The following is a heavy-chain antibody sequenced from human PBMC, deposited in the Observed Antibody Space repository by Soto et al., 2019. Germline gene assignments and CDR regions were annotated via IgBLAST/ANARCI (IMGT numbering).Heavy chain of an antibody. Sequence: PSETLSLTCTVSGGSMISYYWSWIRQPPGKGLEWIGYIYYSGSTYYNPSLKSRVTISVDTSKNQFSLKLSSVTAADTAVYYCARAMVVTQNWFDPWGQGTLVTVSS. CDR2: IYYSGST. V-gene: IGHV4-30-4*08. D-gene: IGHD2-21*02. CDR3: ARAMVVTQNWFDP. CDR1: GGSMISYY. J-gene: IGHJ5*02.